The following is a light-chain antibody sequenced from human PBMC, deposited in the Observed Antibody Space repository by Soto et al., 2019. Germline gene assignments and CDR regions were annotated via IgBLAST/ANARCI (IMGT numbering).Light chain of an antibody. CDR3: EQYGSSPRT. Sequence: EIVLTQSPGTLSLSPGARAPLSCRASQSVSNNYLAWYQQKPGQAPRLLIYGASNRATGIPDRFSGSGSGRDFTLTISRLEPEDFAVYYCEQYGSSPRTFGQGTKVDIK. CDR1: QSVSNNY. CDR2: GAS. J-gene: IGKJ1*01. V-gene: IGKV3-20*01.